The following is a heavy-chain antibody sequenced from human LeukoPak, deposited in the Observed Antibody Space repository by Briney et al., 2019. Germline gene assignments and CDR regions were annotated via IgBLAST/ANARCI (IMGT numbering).Heavy chain of an antibody. V-gene: IGHV1-46*01. Sequence: ASVKVSCKVSGYTLTELSMHWVRQAPGQGLEWMGTINASGGSTRYAQKFQGRVTMTRDTSTSTVYMELSSLRSEDTAVYYCARPRLEGATLAADYWGQGTLVTVSS. CDR2: INASGGST. D-gene: IGHD1-26*01. CDR1: GYTLTELS. CDR3: ARPRLEGATLAADY. J-gene: IGHJ4*02.